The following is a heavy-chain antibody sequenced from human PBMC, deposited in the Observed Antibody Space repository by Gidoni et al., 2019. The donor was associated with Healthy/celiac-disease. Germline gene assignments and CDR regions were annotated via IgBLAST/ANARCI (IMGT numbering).Heavy chain of an antibody. CDR1: GFTFSSYG. Sequence: QVQLVESGGGVVQPGRSLRLSCAASGFTFSSYGLHWVRQAPGKGLEWVAVIWYDGSNKYYADSVKGRFTISRDNSKNTLYLQMNSLRAEDTAVYYCARDAGYGRITMVRGVITPYYYYGMDVWGQGTTVTVSS. J-gene: IGHJ6*02. V-gene: IGHV3-33*01. CDR3: ARDAGYGRITMVRGVITPYYYYGMDV. D-gene: IGHD3-10*01. CDR2: IWYDGSNK.